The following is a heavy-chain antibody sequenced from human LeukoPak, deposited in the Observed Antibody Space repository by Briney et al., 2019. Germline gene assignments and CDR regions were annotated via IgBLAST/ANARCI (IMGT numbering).Heavy chain of an antibody. CDR3: AKDAWGAVAGTFDY. J-gene: IGHJ4*02. Sequence: GGSLRLSCAASGFTFTSYGMSWVRQAPGKGLEWVSAISGSGGSTYYADSVKGRFTISRDNSKNTLYLQMNSLRAEDTAVYYCAKDAWGAVAGTFDYWGQGTLVTVSS. D-gene: IGHD6-19*01. CDR1: GFTFTSYG. V-gene: IGHV3-23*01. CDR2: ISGSGGST.